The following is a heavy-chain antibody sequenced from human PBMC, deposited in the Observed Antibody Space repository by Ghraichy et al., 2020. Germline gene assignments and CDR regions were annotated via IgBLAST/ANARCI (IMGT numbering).Heavy chain of an antibody. CDR1: GFTFSSYA. CDR2: ISGSGDST. Sequence: GESLNISCAASGFTFSSYAMAWVRQTPGKGLEWVSVISGSGDSTYYADSVKGRFTIARDNSKNTLYLQVNSLRAEDTALYYCAKDERGYYESENYGWFDPWGQGTLVTVSS. J-gene: IGHJ5*02. V-gene: IGHV3-23*01. D-gene: IGHD3-22*01. CDR3: AKDERGYYESENYGWFDP.